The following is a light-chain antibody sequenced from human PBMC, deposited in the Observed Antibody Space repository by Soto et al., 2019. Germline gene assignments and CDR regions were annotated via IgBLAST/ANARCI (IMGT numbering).Light chain of an antibody. Sequence: QSALTQPASVSGCPGQSITISCTGTRRDVGAYDYVSWYLQYPDKAPQLLIYYVDHRPSGVSSRFSGSKSGNTASLTISGLQAEDEGDYYCCSYADGSIYFFGTGTKVTVL. CDR1: RRDVGAYDY. J-gene: IGLJ1*01. CDR2: YVD. V-gene: IGLV2-14*03. CDR3: CSYADGSIYF.